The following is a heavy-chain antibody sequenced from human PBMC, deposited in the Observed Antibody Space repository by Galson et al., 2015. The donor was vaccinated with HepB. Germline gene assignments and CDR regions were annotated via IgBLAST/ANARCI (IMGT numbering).Heavy chain of an antibody. CDR2: ISYDGSNK. CDR3: ARSFTIFGVVRVDAFDI. D-gene: IGHD3-3*01. V-gene: IGHV3-30-3*01. Sequence: SLRLSCAASGFTFSSYAMHWVRQAPGKGLEWVAVISYDGSNKYYADSVKGRFTISRDNSKNTLYLQMNSLRAEDTAVYYCARSFTIFGVVRVDAFDIWGQGTMVTVSS. CDR1: GFTFSSYA. J-gene: IGHJ3*02.